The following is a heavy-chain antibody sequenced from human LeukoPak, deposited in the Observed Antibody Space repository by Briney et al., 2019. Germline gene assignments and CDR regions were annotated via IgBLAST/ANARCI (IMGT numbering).Heavy chain of an antibody. D-gene: IGHD6-13*01. V-gene: IGHV4-4*02. CDR1: GGSISSSNW. CDR2: IYHSGST. CDR3: ARRAIAAAGTADAFDI. Sequence: SETLSLTCAVSGGSISSSNWWSWVRQPPGKGLEWIGEIYHSGSTNYNPSLKSRVTISVDTSKNQFSLKLSSVTAADTAVYYCARRAIAAAGTADAFDIWGQGTMVTVSS. J-gene: IGHJ3*02.